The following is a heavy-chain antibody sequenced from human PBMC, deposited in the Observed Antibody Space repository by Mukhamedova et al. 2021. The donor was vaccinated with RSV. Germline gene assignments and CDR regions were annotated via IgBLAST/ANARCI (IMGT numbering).Heavy chain of an antibody. CDR3: VRGNHFWGGMDV. CDR2: IGSGGDT. J-gene: IGHJ6*01. CDR1: GFAFSDFD. D-gene: IGHD3-3*02. V-gene: IGHV3-13*01. Sequence: TASGFAFSDFDMHWVRQPPGKGLEWVATIGSGGDTHYPDSVKGRLTISRENFRQSLDLQLNSLRAEDSAIYYCVRGNHFWGGMDV.